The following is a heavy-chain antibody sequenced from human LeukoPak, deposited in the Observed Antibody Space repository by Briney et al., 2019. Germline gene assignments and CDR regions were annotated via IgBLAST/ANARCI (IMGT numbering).Heavy chain of an antibody. D-gene: IGHD3-3*01. J-gene: IGHJ3*02. Sequence: SVKVSCKASGGTFSSYAISWVRQAPGQGLEWMGGIIPIFGTANYAQKFQGRVTITTDESTSTAYMELSSLRSEDTAVYYCARGLRFWSGYYTDDAFDIWGQGTMVTVSS. CDR2: IIPIFGTA. CDR3: ARGLRFWSGYYTDDAFDI. CDR1: GGTFSSYA. V-gene: IGHV1-69*05.